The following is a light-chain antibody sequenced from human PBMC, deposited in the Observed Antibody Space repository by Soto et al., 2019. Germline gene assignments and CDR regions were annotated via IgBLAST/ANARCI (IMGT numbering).Light chain of an antibody. CDR2: MVS. CDR3: TSTTPGSLYV. V-gene: IGLV2-14*01. J-gene: IGLJ1*01. Sequence: QSVLTQPASVSGSPGQSITISCTGTSSDVGNYNYVSWYQQYPGRVPKLLIYMVSNRPSGVSNRFSGSKSGNTASLTISGLQAEEEADYFCTSTTPGSLYVFGTGTKVTV. CDR1: SSDVGNYNY.